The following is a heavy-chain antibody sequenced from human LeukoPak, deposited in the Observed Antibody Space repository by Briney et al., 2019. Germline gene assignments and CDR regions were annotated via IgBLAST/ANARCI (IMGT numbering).Heavy chain of an antibody. J-gene: IGHJ5*02. CDR2: IYSSSTT. V-gene: IGHV4-4*09. Sequence: SETLSLTCTVSGGSISSYYWSWIRQPPGKGLEWSGDIYSSSTTNYTPSLHTRLTLSVDTSNTHFSLKLSSVTAADTAVYYCARTGVEMARKRNNWFDPWGQGTLVTVSS. CDR3: ARTGVEMARKRNNWFDP. CDR1: GGSISSYY. D-gene: IGHD5-24*01.